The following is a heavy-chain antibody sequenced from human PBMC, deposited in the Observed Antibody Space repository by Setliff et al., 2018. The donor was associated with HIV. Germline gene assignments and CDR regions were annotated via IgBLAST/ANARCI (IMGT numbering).Heavy chain of an antibody. J-gene: IGHJ5*02. CDR3: SMGSGGVRGLHDWFDP. V-gene: IGHV4-39*01. CDR1: GDSLSSHFY. D-gene: IGHD3-16*01. CDR2: FHYSGTT. Sequence: SETLSLTCTVSGDSLSSHFYWGWIRQSPGEGLEWIGTFHYSGTTYYNPSLKSRVAIPVDTSKNQFSLKLYSVAVADTAVYFCSMGSGGVRGLHDWFDPWGQGILVTVSS.